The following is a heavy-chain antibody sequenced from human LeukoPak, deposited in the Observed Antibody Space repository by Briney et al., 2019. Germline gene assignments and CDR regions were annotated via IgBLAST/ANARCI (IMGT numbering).Heavy chain of an antibody. V-gene: IGHV3-11*04. CDR1: GFTFSDYY. Sequence: GGSLRLSCAASGFTFSDYYMSWIRQAPGKGLEWVSYISSSGSTIYYADSVKGRFTISRDNAKNSLYLQMNSLRAEDTAVYYCPRDERRYSSGWYDPYFDYWGQGSLVTVSS. CDR3: PRDERRYSSGWYDPYFDY. J-gene: IGHJ4*02. D-gene: IGHD6-19*01. CDR2: ISSSGSTI.